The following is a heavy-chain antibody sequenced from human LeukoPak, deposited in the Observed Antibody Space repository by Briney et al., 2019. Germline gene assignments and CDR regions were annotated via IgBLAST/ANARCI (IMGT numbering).Heavy chain of an antibody. V-gene: IGHV1-69*13. Sequence: GASVKVSCTASGGTFSSYAVSWVRQAPGQGLEWMGGIIPIFGTANYAQKFQGRVTITADESTSTAYMELSSLRSEDTAVYYCARGAVPAAIRWDYYMDVWGKGTTVTVSS. CDR1: GGTFSSYA. CDR3: ARGAVPAAIRWDYYMDV. J-gene: IGHJ6*03. D-gene: IGHD2-2*02. CDR2: IIPIFGTA.